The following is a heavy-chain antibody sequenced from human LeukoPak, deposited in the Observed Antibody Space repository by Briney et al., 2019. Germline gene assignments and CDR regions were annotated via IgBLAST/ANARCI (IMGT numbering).Heavy chain of an antibody. Sequence: GRSLRLSCAASGFTFNDYAMHWVRQAPGKGLEWVSRVKGDGGFTNYADSVYGRFTISRDNAKNTLYLHMHSLRAEDTAVYYCVRDGDDFNFEYWGQGSLVTVYS. CDR2: VKGDGGFT. D-gene: IGHD5-24*01. J-gene: IGHJ4*02. V-gene: IGHV3-74*01. CDR3: VRDGDDFNFEY. CDR1: GFTFNDYA.